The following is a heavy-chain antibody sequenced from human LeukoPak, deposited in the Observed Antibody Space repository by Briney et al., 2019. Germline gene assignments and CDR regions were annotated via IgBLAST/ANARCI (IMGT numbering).Heavy chain of an antibody. V-gene: IGHV3-64D*06. CDR1: GFTFSNYA. CDR2: ISTNGGSA. Sequence: GGSLRLSCSASGFTFSNYAMHWVRQAPGKGLEYVSAISTNGGSAYYADSVKGRFTISRDNSKNTLSLQMSSLRAEDTAIYYCVKPLEEATIGREFFDYWGQGTLVTVSS. CDR3: VKPLEEATIGREFFDY. J-gene: IGHJ4*02. D-gene: IGHD5-12*01.